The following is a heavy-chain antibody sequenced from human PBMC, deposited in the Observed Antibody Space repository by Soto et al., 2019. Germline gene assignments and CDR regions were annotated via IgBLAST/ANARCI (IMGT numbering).Heavy chain of an antibody. CDR2: SYYTGSI. J-gene: IGHJ2*01. CDR3: ARAWATNGSYWFFDL. CDR1: GGSVNSGSYY. Sequence: PSETLSLTCTVSGGSVNSGSYYWSWIRHPPGKGLEWIGYSYYTGSIHYNPSLESRVTISVDTSKNQFSLKLTSVTAADTAIYHCARAWATNGSYWFFDLWGRGSLVTVSS. V-gene: IGHV4-61*01. D-gene: IGHD2-15*01.